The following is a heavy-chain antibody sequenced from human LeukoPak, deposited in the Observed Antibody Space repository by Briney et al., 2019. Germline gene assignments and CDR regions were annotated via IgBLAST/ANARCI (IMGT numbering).Heavy chain of an antibody. J-gene: IGHJ4*02. CDR3: ARDGNGNYYDSSGYPDY. CDR1: GFTFSSYA. CDR2: ISYDGSNK. D-gene: IGHD3-22*01. V-gene: IGHV3-30-3*01. Sequence: GGSLRLSCAASGFTFSSYAMHWVRQAPGKGLEWVAVISYDGSNKYYADSVKGRFTISRDNSKNTLYLQMNSLRAEDTAVYYCARDGNGNYYDSSGYPDYWGQGTLVTVSS.